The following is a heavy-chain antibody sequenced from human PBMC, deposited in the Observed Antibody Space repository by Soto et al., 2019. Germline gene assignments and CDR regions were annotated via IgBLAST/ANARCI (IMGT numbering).Heavy chain of an antibody. Sequence: ASVKVSCKASTDTFIRNTITWVRQAPGQGLEWMGWISGDKGTTNYAENVQDRVTMTRETSTGTAYMELRGLRSDDTGVYYCAGWTGNGRDVFDIWGQGTQVTVS. D-gene: IGHD2-8*01. J-gene: IGHJ3*02. V-gene: IGHV1-18*04. CDR2: ISGDKGTT. CDR3: AGWTGNGRDVFDI. CDR1: TDTFIRNT.